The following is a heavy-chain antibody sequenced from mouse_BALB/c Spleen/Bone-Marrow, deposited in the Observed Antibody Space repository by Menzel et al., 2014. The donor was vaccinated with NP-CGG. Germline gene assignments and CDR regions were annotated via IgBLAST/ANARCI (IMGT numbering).Heavy chain of an antibody. Sequence: EVHLVESRGDLVKPGGSLKLSCAASGFTFSSYGMSWVRQTPDKRLEWVATISSGGSYTYYPDSVKGRFTISRDNAKNTLYLQMSSLKSEDTAMYYCARPYDFGAWFAYWGQGTLVTVSA. CDR3: ARPYDFGAWFAY. CDR2: ISSGGSYT. D-gene: IGHD2-4*01. CDR1: GFTFSSYG. J-gene: IGHJ3*01. V-gene: IGHV5-6*01.